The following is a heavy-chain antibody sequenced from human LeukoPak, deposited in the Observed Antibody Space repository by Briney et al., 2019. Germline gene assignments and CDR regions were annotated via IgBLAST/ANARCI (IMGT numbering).Heavy chain of an antibody. CDR2: IYVDGRTT. V-gene: IGHV3-74*01. CDR1: GFTLSYYR. J-gene: IGHJ5*02. CDR3: IRDFRSADL. Sequence: GSLRLSCVTSGFTLSYYRMHRVRPPPGKGLVWVSRIYVDGRTTNYADSVKGRFTISRDNAKNTVYLEMNSLSVEDTATYYCIRDFRSADLWGQGTLVTVTS.